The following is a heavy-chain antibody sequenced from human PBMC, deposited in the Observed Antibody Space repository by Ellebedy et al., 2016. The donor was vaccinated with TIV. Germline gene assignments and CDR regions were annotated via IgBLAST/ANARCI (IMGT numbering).Heavy chain of an antibody. Sequence: PGGSLRLSCAASGFTFSSYAMAWVRQTPGKGLERVSAIFAGGNKIYYAESVKGRFTISRDNSKNTLFLQMNSLRAEDTAIYYCAKDQVAGDGRWVFDSWGQGTVVTVSS. V-gene: IGHV3-23*01. CDR1: GFTFSSYA. CDR2: IFAGGNKI. D-gene: IGHD5-24*01. J-gene: IGHJ3*01. CDR3: AKDQVAGDGRWVFDS.